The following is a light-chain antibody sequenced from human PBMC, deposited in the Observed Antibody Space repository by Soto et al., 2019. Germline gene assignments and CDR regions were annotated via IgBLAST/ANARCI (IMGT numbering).Light chain of an antibody. CDR1: QSVSTN. V-gene: IGKV3-15*01. J-gene: IGKJ4*01. CDR2: AAS. Sequence: EIVMTQSPATLSVSPGERATLSCRASQSVSTNLAWYQQKPGQAPRLLIYAASVRATGIPARFSGSGSGTEFTLTISSQQSEDFAVYYCQQYVARAANLSFGGGTKVEIK. CDR3: QQYVARAANLS.